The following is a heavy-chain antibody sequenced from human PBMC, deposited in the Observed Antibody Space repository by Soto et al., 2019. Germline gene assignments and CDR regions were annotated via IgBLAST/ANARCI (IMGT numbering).Heavy chain of an antibody. CDR1: GFTFSNAW. CDR3: TTTLWELLPSNFDY. V-gene: IGHV3-15*01. Sequence: PGGSLRLSCAASGFTFSNAWMSWVRQAPRKGLEWVGRIKSKTDGGTTDYATPVKGRFTISRDDTKNTRYLQMNSLKTEDTAVYYCTTTLWELLPSNFDYWGQGTLVTVSS. D-gene: IGHD1-26*01. J-gene: IGHJ4*02. CDR2: IKSKTDGGTT.